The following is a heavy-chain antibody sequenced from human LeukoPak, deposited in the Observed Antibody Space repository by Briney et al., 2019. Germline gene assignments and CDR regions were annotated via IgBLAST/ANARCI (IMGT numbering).Heavy chain of an antibody. CDR3: ARTGSSSHYMDV. Sequence: GGSLRLSCAASGFTFSSYWMSWVRQAPGKGLEWVANIKQDGGKKYYVDSVKGRFTISRDNAKNSLYLQMNSLRAEDTAVYYCARTGSSSHYMDVRGKGTTVTVSS. D-gene: IGHD6-6*01. V-gene: IGHV3-7*01. J-gene: IGHJ6*03. CDR1: GFTFSSYW. CDR2: IKQDGGKK.